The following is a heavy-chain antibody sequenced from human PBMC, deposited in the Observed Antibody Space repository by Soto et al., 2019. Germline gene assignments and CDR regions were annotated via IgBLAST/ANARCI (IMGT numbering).Heavy chain of an antibody. Sequence: GGSLRLSCAASGFTFSSYAMHWVRQAPGKGLEWVAVISYDGSNKYYADSVKGRFTISRDNSKNTLYLQMNSLRAEDTAVYYCARTVLAGTWSLYFDYWRQGTLVTVSS. CDR2: ISYDGSNK. D-gene: IGHD3-3*02. CDR1: GFTFSSYA. V-gene: IGHV3-30-3*01. CDR3: ARTVLAGTWSLYFDY. J-gene: IGHJ4*02.